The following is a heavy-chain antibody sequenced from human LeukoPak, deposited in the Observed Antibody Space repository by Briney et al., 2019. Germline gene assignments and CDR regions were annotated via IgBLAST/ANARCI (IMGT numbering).Heavy chain of an antibody. CDR2: IIPILGIA. D-gene: IGHD3-22*01. J-gene: IGHJ4*02. CDR1: GGTFSSYA. V-gene: IGHV1-69*04. CDR3: ARVYYDSSGYDY. Sequence: SVKVSCKASGGTFSSYAISWVRQAPGQGLEWMGRIIPILGIANYAQKFQGRVTITADKSTSTAYMELSRLRSDDTAVYYCARVYYDSSGYDYWGQGTLATVSS.